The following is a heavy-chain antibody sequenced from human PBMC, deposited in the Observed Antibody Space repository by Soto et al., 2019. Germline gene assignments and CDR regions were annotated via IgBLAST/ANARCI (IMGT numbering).Heavy chain of an antibody. CDR1: GYTFTGYY. CDR3: ARVSPTYGDYPYYFDY. Sequence: ASVKVSCKASGYTFTGYYMHWVRQAPGQGLEWMGWINPNSGGTNYAQKLQGRVTMTTDTSTSTAYMELRSLRSDDTAVCHCARVSPTYGDYPYYFDYWGQGTLGTVSS. CDR2: INPNSGGT. J-gene: IGHJ4*02. V-gene: IGHV1-2*02. D-gene: IGHD4-17*01.